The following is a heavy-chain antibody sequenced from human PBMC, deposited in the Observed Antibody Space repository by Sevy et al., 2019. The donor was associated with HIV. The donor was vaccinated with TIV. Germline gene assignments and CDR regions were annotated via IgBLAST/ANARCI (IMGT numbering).Heavy chain of an antibody. J-gene: IGHJ6*02. Sequence: GGSLRLSCAASGFTFSRYALHWVRQAPGKGLEWVAVISYDGSNKYSADSVKGRFTISRDNSKNTLNLQMNSLRGEDTAAYYCARITQGGTIFSGMDVWGQGTTVTVSS. CDR1: GFTFSRYA. D-gene: IGHD3-9*01. V-gene: IGHV3-30*04. CDR2: ISYDGSNK. CDR3: ARITQGGTIFSGMDV.